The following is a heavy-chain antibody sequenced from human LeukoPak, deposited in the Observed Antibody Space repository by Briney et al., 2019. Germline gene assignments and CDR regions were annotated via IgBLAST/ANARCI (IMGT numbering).Heavy chain of an antibody. D-gene: IGHD6-13*01. CDR3: ARKDIPHSSSWYSPFDY. CDR2: ISGSGGST. CDR1: GFTFSSYA. V-gene: IGHV3-23*01. J-gene: IGHJ4*02. Sequence: GGSLRLSCAASGFTFSSYAMSWVRQAPGKGLEWVSAISGSGGSTYYADSVKGRFTISRDNSKNTLYLQMNSLRAEDTAVYYCARKDIPHSSSWYSPFDYWGQGTLVTVSS.